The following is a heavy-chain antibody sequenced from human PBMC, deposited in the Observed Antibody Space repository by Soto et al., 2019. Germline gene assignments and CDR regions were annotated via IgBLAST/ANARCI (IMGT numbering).Heavy chain of an antibody. CDR1: GFIFSSYA. Sequence: EVQRLESGGGLVQPGGSLRLSCAASGFIFSSYAMSWVRQAQGKGLEWVSAMSGSGGSTYYADSVKGRFTISIDNSKCTLNLHMSSLRAEDTAVYFCAGKCSGGSCHDSWGQGTLVTVS. CDR3: AGKCSGGSCHDS. CDR2: MSGSGGST. D-gene: IGHD2-15*01. V-gene: IGHV3-23*01. J-gene: IGHJ5*01.